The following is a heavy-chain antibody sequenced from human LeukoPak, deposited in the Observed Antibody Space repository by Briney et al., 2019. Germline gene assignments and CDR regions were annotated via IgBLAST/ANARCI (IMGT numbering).Heavy chain of an antibody. CDR3: ARDSVMGYSYEASDYFDY. V-gene: IGHV4-39*02. Sequence: SETLSLTCTVSGVSISSSNSYWGWIRQPPGKGLEWIGSIYYSGNTYYNASLKSQVSISIDTSKNQFSLRLTSVTAADTAVYYCARDSVMGYSYEASDYFDYWGQGTLVTVSS. J-gene: IGHJ4*02. D-gene: IGHD5-18*01. CDR2: IYYSGNT. CDR1: GVSISSSNSY.